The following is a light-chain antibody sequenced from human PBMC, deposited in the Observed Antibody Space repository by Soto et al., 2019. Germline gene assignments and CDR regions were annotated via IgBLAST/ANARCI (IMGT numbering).Light chain of an antibody. CDR3: YSFAGFNTQ. CDR2: EVN. CDR1: NTDVGGYDR. V-gene: IGLV2-23*02. Sequence: QSALTQPASVSGSPGQSITISCIGTNTDVGGYDRVSWYQHHPGKAPKLIIYEVNKRPSGISSRFSASKSGNTASLTISGLQADDEADYYCYSFAGFNTQFGGGTKLTVL. J-gene: IGLJ2*01.